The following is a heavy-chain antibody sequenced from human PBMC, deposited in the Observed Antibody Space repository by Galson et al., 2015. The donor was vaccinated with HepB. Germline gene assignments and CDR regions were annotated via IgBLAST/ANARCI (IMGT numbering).Heavy chain of an antibody. V-gene: IGHV7-4-1*02. CDR3: ARDFPFRPRTQDY. CDR1: GYTFTTYV. CDR2: INTNSGNP. J-gene: IGHJ4*02. D-gene: IGHD1/OR15-1a*01. Sequence: SVKVSCKASGYTFTTYVMNWVRQAPGQGLEWMGWINTNSGNPTYAQGFTGRFVFSLDSSVSTAYLQISGLKAEDTAVYYCARDFPFRPRTQDYWGQGTLVTVPS.